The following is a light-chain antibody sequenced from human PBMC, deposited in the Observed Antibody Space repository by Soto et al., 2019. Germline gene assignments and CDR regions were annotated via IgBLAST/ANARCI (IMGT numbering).Light chain of an antibody. V-gene: IGKV3-11*01. CDR1: QSVSSS. CDR2: DAS. CDR3: QQRSNWPPVIT. Sequence: EIVLTQSPATLSLSPGERATLSCRASQSVSSSLAWYQQKPGQAPRLLIYDASNRATGIPARFSGSGSGTDFTLTISSLEPEDFAVYNCQQRSNWPPVITFGQGTRLEIK. J-gene: IGKJ5*01.